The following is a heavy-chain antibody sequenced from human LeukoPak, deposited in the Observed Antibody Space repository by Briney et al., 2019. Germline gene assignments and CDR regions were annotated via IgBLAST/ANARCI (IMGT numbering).Heavy chain of an antibody. CDR1: GGSISSSSYY. CDR3: ARALHYYDSRGPPD. CDR2: IYYSGST. V-gene: IGHV4-39*07. D-gene: IGHD3-22*01. Sequence: PSETLSLTCTVSGGSISSSSYYWGWIRQPPGKGLEWIGNIYYSGSTNYNPSLKSRVTISVDTSKNQFSLKLSSVTAADTAVYYCARALHYYDSRGPPDWGQGTLVTVSS. J-gene: IGHJ4*02.